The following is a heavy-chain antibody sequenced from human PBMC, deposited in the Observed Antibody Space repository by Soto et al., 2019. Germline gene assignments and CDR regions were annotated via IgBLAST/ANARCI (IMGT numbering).Heavy chain of an antibody. D-gene: IGHD6-19*01. Sequence: QVQLVQSGADVKKPGASVKVSCEASGYSFSTYAISWVRQAPGQGLDWLGRISTYSGNTNYAQILQSRVTLTTDTSTNTAFMELRSLRSDDTAVYYCARTIAVAGIGYYFDYWGQGTLVTVSS. CDR2: ISTYSGNT. V-gene: IGHV1-18*04. CDR1: GYSFSTYA. J-gene: IGHJ4*02. CDR3: ARTIAVAGIGYYFDY.